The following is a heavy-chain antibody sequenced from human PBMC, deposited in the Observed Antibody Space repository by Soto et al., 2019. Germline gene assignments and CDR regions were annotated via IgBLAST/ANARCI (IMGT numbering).Heavy chain of an antibody. CDR1: GFTFSSYG. J-gene: IGHJ4*02. D-gene: IGHD3-10*01. V-gene: IGHV3-33*01. CDR3: ARAVGSGSYPDY. CDR2: IWYGGSNK. Sequence: QVQLVESGGGVVQPGRSLRLSCAASGFTFSSYGMHWVRQAPGKGLEWVAVIWYGGSNKYYADSVKGRFTISRDNSKNTLYLQMNSLRAEDTAVYYCARAVGSGSYPDYWGQGTLVTVSS.